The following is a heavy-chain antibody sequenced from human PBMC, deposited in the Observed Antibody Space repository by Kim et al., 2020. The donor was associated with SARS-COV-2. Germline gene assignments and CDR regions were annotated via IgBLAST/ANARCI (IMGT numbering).Heavy chain of an antibody. J-gene: IGHJ4*02. Sequence: GGSLRLSCAASGFTFSSYAMSWVRQAPGKGLEWVSAISGSGGSTYYADSVKGRFTISRDNSKNTLYLQMNSLRAEDTAVYYCAKFHGYYGSGSYDYWGQGTLVTVSS. CDR1: GFTFSSYA. CDR2: ISGSGGST. CDR3: AKFHGYYGSGSYDY. D-gene: IGHD3-10*01. V-gene: IGHV3-23*01.